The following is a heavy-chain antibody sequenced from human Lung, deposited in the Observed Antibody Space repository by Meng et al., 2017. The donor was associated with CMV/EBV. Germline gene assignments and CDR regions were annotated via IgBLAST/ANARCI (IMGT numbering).Heavy chain of an antibody. CDR3: AKDLLLFGGANAYFDY. Sequence: GESLKISCAASGFTFDNYGMHWVRQTPGKGLEWVAFIRHDGTNKYYGDSVKGRFTISRDNSKNTVFLQMNSLRPEETAVYYCAKDLLLFGGANAYFDYWGRGXLVTVSS. J-gene: IGHJ4*02. D-gene: IGHD3-16*01. CDR2: IRHDGTNK. V-gene: IGHV3-30*02. CDR1: GFTFDNYG.